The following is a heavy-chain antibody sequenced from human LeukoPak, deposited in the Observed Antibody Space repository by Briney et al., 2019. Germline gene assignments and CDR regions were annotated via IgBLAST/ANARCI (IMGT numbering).Heavy chain of an antibody. J-gene: IGHJ4*02. D-gene: IGHD3-10*01. CDR3: AIDPITMIRGVIKSGPFDY. Sequence: SVKVSCKASGGTFSSYAISWVRQAPGQGLEWMGGIIPIFGTANYAQKFQGRVTITTDESTSTAYMELSSLRSEDTAVYYCAIDPITMIRGVIKSGPFDYWGQGTLVTVSS. CDR1: GGTFSSYA. CDR2: IIPIFGTA. V-gene: IGHV1-69*05.